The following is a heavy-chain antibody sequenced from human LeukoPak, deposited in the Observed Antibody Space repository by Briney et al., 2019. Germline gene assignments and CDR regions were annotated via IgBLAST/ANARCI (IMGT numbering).Heavy chain of an antibody. J-gene: IGHJ4*02. CDR2: ISSSSSYI. Sequence: GGSLRLSCAASGFTFSSYEMNWARQAPGKGLEWVSSISSSSSYIYYADSVKGRFTISRDNAKNSLYLQMNSLRAEDTAVYYCAREFSSGYYYVLDYWGQGTLVTVSS. V-gene: IGHV3-21*01. CDR3: AREFSSGYYYVLDY. CDR1: GFTFSSYE. D-gene: IGHD3-22*01.